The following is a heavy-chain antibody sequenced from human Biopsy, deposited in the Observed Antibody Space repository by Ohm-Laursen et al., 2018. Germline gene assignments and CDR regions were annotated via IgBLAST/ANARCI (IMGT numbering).Heavy chain of an antibody. CDR1: GYTLTELS. CDR2: FAPENGKT. Sequence: SVKVSCKVSGYTLTELSMHWVRQAPGQGLEWMGGFAPENGKTVYAQNFQARVPMTEDTSTDTAYMELRSLRSEDTAVYYCAADINVWNVNYWGQGTQVTVSS. J-gene: IGHJ4*02. V-gene: IGHV1-24*01. D-gene: IGHD1-1*01. CDR3: AADINVWNVNY.